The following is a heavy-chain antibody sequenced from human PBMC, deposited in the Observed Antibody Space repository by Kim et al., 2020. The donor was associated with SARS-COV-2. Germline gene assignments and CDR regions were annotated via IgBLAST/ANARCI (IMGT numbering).Heavy chain of an antibody. Sequence: SETLSLTCTVSGGSFSSGGFYWSWIRQLPGKGLEWIGYISYSGSTYYNPSLKSRINISVDTSKNQFSLRLSSVTAADTAIYYCARDRNDGLNIWGQGTMVSVSS. J-gene: IGHJ3*02. CDR2: ISYSGST. CDR1: GGSFSSGGFY. CDR3: ARDRNDGLNI. D-gene: IGHD2-8*01. V-gene: IGHV4-31*03.